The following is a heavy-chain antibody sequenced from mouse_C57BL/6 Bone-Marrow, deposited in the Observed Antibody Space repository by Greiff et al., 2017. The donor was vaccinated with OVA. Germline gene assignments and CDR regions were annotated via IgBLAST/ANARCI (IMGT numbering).Heavy chain of an antibody. CDR3: ARSKYYGSSAY. V-gene: IGHV1-81*01. D-gene: IGHD1-1*01. Sequence: VKLQESGAELARPGASVKLSCKASGYTFTSYGISWVKQRTGQGLEWIGEIYPRSGNTYYNEKFKGKATLTADKSSSTAYMELRSLTSEDSAVYFCARSKYYGSSAYWGQGTLVTVSA. CDR1: GYTFTSYG. CDR2: IYPRSGNT. J-gene: IGHJ3*01.